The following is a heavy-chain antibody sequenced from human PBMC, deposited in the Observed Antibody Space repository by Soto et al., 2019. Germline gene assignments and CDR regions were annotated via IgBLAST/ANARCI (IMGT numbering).Heavy chain of an antibody. D-gene: IGHD1-1*01. Sequence: SDTLSLTCTFTGISIFNSYYFWSWVRQTPGKGLEWIGHVFHNGRTYYNPSLKGRVGILVDTSRNQFSLNLNSMTVADTAVYYCARWVEVSLDYFDSWGQG. CDR3: ARWVEVSLDYFDS. CDR1: GISIFNSYYF. J-gene: IGHJ4*02. V-gene: IGHV4-30-4*02. CDR2: VFHNGRT.